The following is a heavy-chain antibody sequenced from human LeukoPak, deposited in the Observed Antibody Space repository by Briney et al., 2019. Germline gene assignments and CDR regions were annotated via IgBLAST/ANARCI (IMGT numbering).Heavy chain of an antibody. CDR2: IYGRGCT. D-gene: IGHD1-1*01. V-gene: IGHV4-59*01. CDR3: AREGTSGTHLNGFDP. Sequence: PSETLSLTCTLSRVALCSLYWSWIPQPPGKGLEGFGHIYGRGCTNYNPSLKSRFTLSVDTSKNQFSLKLSSVTAAGTAVYYCAREGTSGTHLNGFDPWGQGTLVTVSS. CDR1: RVALCSLY. J-gene: IGHJ5*02.